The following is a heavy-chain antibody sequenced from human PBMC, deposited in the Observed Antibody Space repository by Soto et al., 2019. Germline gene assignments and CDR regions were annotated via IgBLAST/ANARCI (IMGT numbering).Heavy chain of an antibody. D-gene: IGHD6-13*01. V-gene: IGHV1-46*02. CDR3: ARAAAGAAVRYYFDH. J-gene: IGHJ4*02. CDR2: INPYDGTR. Sequence: QVQLMQSGAEVMKPGASVKVSCKASGYTFNTYYIHWVRQAPGQGLEWVGIINPYDGTRTYAQNFQGRGTLTRDTSTTTVYMELGSLRSEDTAVYYCARAAAGAAVRYYFDHWGQGTLVTVAS. CDR1: GYTFNTYY.